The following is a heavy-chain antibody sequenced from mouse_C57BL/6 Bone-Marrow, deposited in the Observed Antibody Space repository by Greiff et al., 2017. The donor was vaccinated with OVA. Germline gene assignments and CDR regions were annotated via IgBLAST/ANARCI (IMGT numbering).Heavy chain of an antibody. CDR1: GFTFSNYW. CDR3: TASSTVVYFDY. D-gene: IGHD1-1*01. CDR2: IRLKSDNYAT. Sequence: EVQRVESGGGLVQPGGSMKLSCVASGFTFSNYWMNWVRQSPEKGLEWVAQIRLKSDNYATHHAESVKGRFTISRDDSQSSVDLQKNNFRAEDTGIYSCTASSTVVYFDYWGQGTTLTVSS. J-gene: IGHJ2*01. V-gene: IGHV6-3*01.